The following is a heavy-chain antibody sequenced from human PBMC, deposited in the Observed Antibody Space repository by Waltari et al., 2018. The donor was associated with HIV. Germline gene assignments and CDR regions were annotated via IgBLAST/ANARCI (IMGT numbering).Heavy chain of an antibody. J-gene: IGHJ6*02. V-gene: IGHV1-2*06. CDR2: INLHKGGT. Sequence: QVQLVQSGAEVKKPGASVKVSCKASGYTFKAYHMHWVRQAPGQGLEWMGRINLHKGGTKYSQKFQGRVTMTRDTSTSTAYMELSRLKPDDTAIYYWARVALPGAIHYGMEVWGQGTKVNGSS. D-gene: IGHD2-2*01. CDR3: ARVALPGAIHYGMEV. CDR1: GYTFKAYH.